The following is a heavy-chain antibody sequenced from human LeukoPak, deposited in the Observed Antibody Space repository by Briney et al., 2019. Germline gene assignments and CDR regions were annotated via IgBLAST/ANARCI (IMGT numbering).Heavy chain of an antibody. CDR3: AKAQSSSSWSDFDY. CDR1: GFTFSSYA. CDR2: ISYDGSNK. J-gene: IGHJ4*02. Sequence: GGSLRLSCAASGFTFSSYAMHWVRQAPGKGLEWVAVISYDGSNKYYADSVKGRFTISRDNSKNTLYLQMNSLRLEDTAVYYCAKAQSSSSWSDFDYWGQGALVTVSS. D-gene: IGHD6-13*01. V-gene: IGHV3-30-3*01.